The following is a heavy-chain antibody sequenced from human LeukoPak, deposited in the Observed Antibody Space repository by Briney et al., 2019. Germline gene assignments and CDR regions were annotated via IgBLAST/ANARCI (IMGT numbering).Heavy chain of an antibody. CDR2: IYTSGST. CDR1: GGSISSYH. J-gene: IGHJ5*02. V-gene: IGHV4-4*07. CDR3: ARRPIVLMVS. Sequence: SETLSLTCTVSGGSISSYHWSWIRQPAGKGLEWIGRIYTSGSTNYNPSLKSRVTMSVDTSKNQLSLKLSSVTAADTAMYYCARRPIVLMVSWGQGTLVTVSS. D-gene: IGHD2-8*01.